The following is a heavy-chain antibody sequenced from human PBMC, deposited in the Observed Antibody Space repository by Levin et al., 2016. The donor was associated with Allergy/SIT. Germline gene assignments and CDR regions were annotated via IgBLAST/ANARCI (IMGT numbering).Heavy chain of an antibody. V-gene: IGHV4-34*01. D-gene: IGHD3-10*01. J-gene: IGHJ6*02. CDR3: ARFRMVRGVKGRVRREYGMDV. Sequence: SETLSLTCAVYGGSFSGYYWSWIRQPPGKGLEWIGEINHSGSTNYNPSLKSQVTISVDTSKNQFSLKLSSVTAADTAVYYCARFRMVRGVKGRVRREYGMDVWGQGTTVTVSS. CDR2: INHSGST. CDR1: GGSFSGYY.